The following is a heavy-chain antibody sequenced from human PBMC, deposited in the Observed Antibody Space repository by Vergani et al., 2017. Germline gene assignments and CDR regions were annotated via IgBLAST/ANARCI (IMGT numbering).Heavy chain of an antibody. J-gene: IGHJ4*02. CDR1: GFTFSSYG. CDR3: AKASAGYCGGDCYYDY. Sequence: QVQLVESGGGVVQPGRSLRLSCAASGFTFSSYGMYWVRQAPGKGLEWVAVISYDGSNKYYADSVKGRFTISRDNSKNTLYLQMNSLRAEDTAVYYCAKASAGYCGGDCYYDYWGQGTLVTVAS. V-gene: IGHV3-30*18. CDR2: ISYDGSNK. D-gene: IGHD2-21*01.